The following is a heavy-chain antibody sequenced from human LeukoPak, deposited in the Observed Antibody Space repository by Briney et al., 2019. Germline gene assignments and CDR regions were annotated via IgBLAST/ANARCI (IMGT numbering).Heavy chain of an antibody. CDR2: IVGDGSKA. CDR1: GFTFSTYG. V-gene: IGHV3-30*03. Sequence: GRSLRLSCAASGFTFSTYGMQWVRQAPGKGLEWVAVIVGDGSKAHYADSVRGRFTVSRDNSIHTLYLEMNSLKTEDTAVYYCAGESFDFWSQGTMVTVSS. J-gene: IGHJ3*01. CDR3: AGESFDF.